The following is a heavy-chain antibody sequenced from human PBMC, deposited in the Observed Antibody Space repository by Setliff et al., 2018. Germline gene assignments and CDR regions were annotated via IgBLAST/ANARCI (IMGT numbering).Heavy chain of an antibody. CDR2: ISDTALGI. V-gene: IGHV3-23*01. D-gene: IGHD6-13*01. Sequence: AGSLRLSCAASGFTFNTYAMSWVRQPPGKGLEWVSSISDTALGIYYADSVRGRFTISRDNSKKTLYLQMNSLRAEDTAVYYCVKDVVGYSSTWPKRDYFDYWGQGTLVTVSS. CDR3: VKDVVGYSSTWPKRDYFDY. J-gene: IGHJ4*02. CDR1: GFTFNTYA.